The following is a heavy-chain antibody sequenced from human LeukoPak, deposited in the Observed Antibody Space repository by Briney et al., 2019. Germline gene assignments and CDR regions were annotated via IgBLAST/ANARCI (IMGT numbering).Heavy chain of an antibody. CDR3: ARDKGAPIYYFDY. V-gene: IGHV3-30*03. J-gene: IGHJ4*02. CDR2: ISYDGSNK. CDR1: GFTFSTYG. D-gene: IGHD3-16*01. Sequence: GGSLRLSCAASGFTFSTYGMHWVRQAPGKGLEWVAVISYDGSNKYYADSVKGRFTISRDNSKNTLYLQMNSLRAEDTGVYYCARDKGAPIYYFDYWGQGTLVTVSS.